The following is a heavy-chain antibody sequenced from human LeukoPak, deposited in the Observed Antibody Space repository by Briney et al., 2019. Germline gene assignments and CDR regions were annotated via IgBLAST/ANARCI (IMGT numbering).Heavy chain of an antibody. J-gene: IGHJ4*02. V-gene: IGHV4-39*01. D-gene: IGHD3-10*01. CDR2: IYYSGST. CDR1: GGSISSYY. CDR3: ASDGGSGSYAVDY. Sequence: TSETLSLTCTVSGGSISSYYWGWIRQPPGKGLEWIGSIYYSGSTYYNPSLKSRVTISVDTSKNQFSLKLSSVTAADTAVYYCASDGGSGSYAVDYWGQGTLVTVS.